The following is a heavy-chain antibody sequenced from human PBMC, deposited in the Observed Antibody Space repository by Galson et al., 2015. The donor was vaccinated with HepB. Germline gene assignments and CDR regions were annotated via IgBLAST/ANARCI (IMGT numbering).Heavy chain of an antibody. Sequence: SLRLSCAASGFTFSSYGMHWVRQAPGKGLEWVAFIRYDGSNKYYADSVKGRFTISRDNSKNTLYLQMNSLRAEDTAVYYCAKGRYYDSSGLVWFDPWGQGTLVTVSS. CDR1: GFTFSSYG. CDR2: IRYDGSNK. J-gene: IGHJ5*02. D-gene: IGHD3-22*01. CDR3: AKGRYYDSSGLVWFDP. V-gene: IGHV3-30*02.